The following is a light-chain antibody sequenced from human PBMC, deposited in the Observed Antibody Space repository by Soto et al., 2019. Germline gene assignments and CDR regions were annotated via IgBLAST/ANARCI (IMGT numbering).Light chain of an antibody. CDR2: DAS. Sequence: EFVLTQSPGTLSLSPGERSTLSCMASQTVRNNYLAWYQQKPGQAPRLLIYDASNRATGIPARFSGSGSGTDFTLTISSLEPEDFAVYYCQQRSNWITFGQGTRLEIK. CDR1: QTVRNNY. V-gene: IGKV3-11*01. CDR3: QQRSNWIT. J-gene: IGKJ5*01.